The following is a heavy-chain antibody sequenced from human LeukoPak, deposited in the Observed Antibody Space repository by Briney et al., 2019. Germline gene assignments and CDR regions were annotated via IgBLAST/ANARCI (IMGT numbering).Heavy chain of an antibody. CDR1: GYTFTGYY. CDR3: ARDALYYYDSSGYYPSGDAFDI. J-gene: IGHJ3*02. D-gene: IGHD3-22*01. V-gene: IGHV1-2*02. Sequence: ASVKVSCKASGYTFTGYYMHWVRQAPGQGLEWMGWINPNSGGTNYAQKLQGRVTMTTDTSTSTAYMELRSLRPDDTAVYYCARDALYYYDSSGYYPSGDAFDIWGQGTMVTVSS. CDR2: INPNSGGT.